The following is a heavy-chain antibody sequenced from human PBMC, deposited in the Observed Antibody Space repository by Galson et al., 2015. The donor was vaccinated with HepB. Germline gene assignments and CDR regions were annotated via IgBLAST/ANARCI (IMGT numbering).Heavy chain of an antibody. J-gene: IGHJ4*02. CDR3: AKGSRSDWYAETDY. V-gene: IGHV3-23*01. CDR1: GFTFSSYA. CDR2: ISGRGGST. D-gene: IGHD6-19*01. Sequence: SLRLSCAASGFTFSSYAMSWVRQAPGKGLEWVSTISGRGGSTYYADSVKGRFTISRDNSKNTLYLQMNSLRAEDTAVYYCAKGSRSDWYAETDYWGQGTLVTVSS.